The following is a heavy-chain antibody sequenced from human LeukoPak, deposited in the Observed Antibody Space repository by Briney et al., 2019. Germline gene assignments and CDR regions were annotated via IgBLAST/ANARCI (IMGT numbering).Heavy chain of an antibody. CDR1: GGSISRGGYY. J-gene: IGHJ6*03. D-gene: IGHD6-6*01. Sequence: SETLSLTCTVSGGSISRGGYYWSWIRQPPGKGLEWIGYIYYNGGTYYTPSLKSRVTISIDRSENKFALRLNSVTAADTAVYYCARVRLEQLVPYYYYYYMDVWGKGTTVTVSS. CDR2: IYYNGGT. V-gene: IGHV4-30-2*01. CDR3: ARVRLEQLVPYYYYYYMDV.